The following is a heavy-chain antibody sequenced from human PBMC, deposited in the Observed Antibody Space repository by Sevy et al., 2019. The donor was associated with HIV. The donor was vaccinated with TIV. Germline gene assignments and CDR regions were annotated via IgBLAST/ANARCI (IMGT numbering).Heavy chain of an antibody. J-gene: IGHJ6*02. Sequence: GGSLRLSCAASGFNVSSNYMNWVRQAPGKGLEWVSVIYSGANTDYADSVKGRFTISRDTTKNTMYLQMNSLRAEDTAVYYCARDTITYYYDSSGYYTSGYGMDVLGQGTTVTVSS. CDR3: ARDTITYYYDSSGYYTSGYGMDV. V-gene: IGHV3-53*01. CDR1: GFNVSSNY. D-gene: IGHD3-22*01. CDR2: IYSGANT.